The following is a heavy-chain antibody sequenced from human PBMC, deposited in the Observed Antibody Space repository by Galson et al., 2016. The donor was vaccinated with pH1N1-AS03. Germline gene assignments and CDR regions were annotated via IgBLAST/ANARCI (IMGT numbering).Heavy chain of an antibody. D-gene: IGHD4-17*01. Sequence: SVKVSCKASGGTFISYVISWVRQAPGQGLEWMGEIIPIFGTSNYAQRLQGRVTITADESTSTAYMELSSLRSDDTAVYYCARDKHTVTGEGMYYGMDVWGQGTTVTVSS. CDR2: IIPIFGTS. V-gene: IGHV1-69*13. J-gene: IGHJ6*02. CDR3: ARDKHTVTGEGMYYGMDV. CDR1: GGTFISYV.